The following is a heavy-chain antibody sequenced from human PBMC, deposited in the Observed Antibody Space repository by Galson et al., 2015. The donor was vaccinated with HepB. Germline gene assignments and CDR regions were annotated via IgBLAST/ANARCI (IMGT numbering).Heavy chain of an antibody. V-gene: IGHV4-34*01. CDR1: GGSFSGYY. CDR2: INHSGST. Sequence: TLSLTCAVYGGSFSGYYWSWIRQPPGKGLEWIGEINHSGSTNYNPSLKSRVTISVDTSKNQFSLKLSSVTAADTAVYYCARPGGEYCSGGSCYSDGFDPWGQGTLVTVSS. J-gene: IGHJ5*02. CDR3: ARPGGEYCSGGSCYSDGFDP. D-gene: IGHD2-15*01.